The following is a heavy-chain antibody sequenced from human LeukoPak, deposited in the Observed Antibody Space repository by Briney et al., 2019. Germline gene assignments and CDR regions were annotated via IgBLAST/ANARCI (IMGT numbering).Heavy chain of an antibody. CDR2: IYYSGST. V-gene: IGHV4-39*01. CDR1: GGSISSSSYY. D-gene: IGHD4-23*01. J-gene: IGHJ4*02. CDR3: ARHGGGIFDY. Sequence: PSETLSLTGTVSGGSISSSSYYWGWIRQPPGKGLEWIGSIYYSGSTYYNPSLKSRVTISVDTSKNQFSLKLSSVTAADTAVYYCARHGGGIFDYWGQGTLVTVSS.